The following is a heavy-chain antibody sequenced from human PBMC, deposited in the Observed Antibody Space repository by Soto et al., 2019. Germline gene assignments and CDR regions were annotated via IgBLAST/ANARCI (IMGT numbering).Heavy chain of an antibody. Sequence: DVQLVQSGGGLVQPGRSLRLSCAASGFTFDDCAMHWVRQAPGKGLEWVSGISWNSGTTGYADSVKGRFTISRDNAKNSLYLQMNSLRAEDTALYFCAKDYGDYRYFDLWGRGTLVTVSS. CDR3: AKDYGDYRYFDL. J-gene: IGHJ2*01. CDR2: ISWNSGTT. V-gene: IGHV3-9*01. CDR1: GFTFDDCA. D-gene: IGHD4-17*01.